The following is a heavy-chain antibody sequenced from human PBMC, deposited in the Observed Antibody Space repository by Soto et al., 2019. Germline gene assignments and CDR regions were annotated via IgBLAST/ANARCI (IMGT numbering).Heavy chain of an antibody. V-gene: IGHV1-2*02. Sequence: ASVKVSCKASGYTFTGHYIHWVRQAPEQGPEWMGEIGPESGATRYAQKFQGRVTMTRDTSITTVYMELKDLSPDDTAVYYCGRGRSGQIVVFYWGQGTPVTVSS. D-gene: IGHD1-26*01. CDR1: GYTFTGHY. CDR2: IGPESGAT. J-gene: IGHJ4*02. CDR3: GRGRSGQIVVFY.